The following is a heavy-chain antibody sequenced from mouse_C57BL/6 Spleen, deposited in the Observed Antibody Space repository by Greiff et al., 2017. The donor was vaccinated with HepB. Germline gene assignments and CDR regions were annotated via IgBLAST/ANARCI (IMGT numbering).Heavy chain of an antibody. V-gene: IGHV1-69*01. CDR1: GYTFTSYW. CDR2: IDPSDSYT. Sequence: VQLQQPGAELVMPGASVKLSCKASGYTFTSYWMHWVKQRPGQGLEWIGEIDPSDSYTNYNQKFKGKSTLTVDKSSSTAYMQLSSLTSEDSAVYYCARANSLHFDYWGQGTTLTVSS. CDR3: ARANSLHFDY. D-gene: IGHD1-1*01. J-gene: IGHJ2*01.